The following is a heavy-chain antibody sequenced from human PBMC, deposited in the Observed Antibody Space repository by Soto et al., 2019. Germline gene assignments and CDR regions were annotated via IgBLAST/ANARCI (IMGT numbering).Heavy chain of an antibody. D-gene: IGHD6-13*01. CDR3: AREGRIAAAGRFDY. CDR1: GGSISSFY. V-gene: IGHV4-59*12. Sequence: PSETLSLTCTVSGGSISSFYCDWIRQTPGKGLEWIGYIVSGSTNYNPSLKGRVAISVDTSKNQVSLRLASVTAADTAIYYCAREGRIAAAGRFDYWGQGTLVTVSS. CDR2: IVSGST. J-gene: IGHJ4*02.